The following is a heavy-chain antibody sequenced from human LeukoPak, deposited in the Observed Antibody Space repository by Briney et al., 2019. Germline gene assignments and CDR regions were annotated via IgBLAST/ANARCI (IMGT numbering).Heavy chain of an antibody. CDR1: GYTFTTYY. CDR2: INPSGGST. CDR3: ARSNYYYYGMDV. J-gene: IGHJ6*02. V-gene: IGHV1-46*01. Sequence: ASVKVSCKASGYTFTTYYIHWVRQAPGQGLQWMGIINPSGGSTSYAQKFQGRVTMTRDTSTSTVYMELSSLRSEDTAVYYCARSNYYYYGMDVWGQGTTVTVSS.